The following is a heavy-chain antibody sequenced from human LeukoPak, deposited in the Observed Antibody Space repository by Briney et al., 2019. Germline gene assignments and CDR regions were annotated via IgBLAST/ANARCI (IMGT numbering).Heavy chain of an antibody. D-gene: IGHD5-24*01. V-gene: IGHV4-59*01. Sequence: PSETLSLTCTVSGGSISSYYWSWIRQPPGKGLEWIGYIYYSGSTNYNPSLKSRATISVDTSKNQFSLKLSSVTAADTAVYYCARRDYNWFDHWGQGTLVTVSS. CDR2: IYYSGST. J-gene: IGHJ5*02. CDR1: GGSISSYY. CDR3: ARRDYNWFDH.